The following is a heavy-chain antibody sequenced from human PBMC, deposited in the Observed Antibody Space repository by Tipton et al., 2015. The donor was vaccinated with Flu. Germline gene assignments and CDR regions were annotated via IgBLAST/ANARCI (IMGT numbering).Heavy chain of an antibody. V-gene: IGHV4-39*06. J-gene: IGHJ5*01. CDR2: TYYTGYP. D-gene: IGHD3-16*01. CDR3: AKVLFGWVES. Sequence: TLSLTCSVSDGSITSSSHYWGWIRQSPGRGLEWVGSTYYTGYPYYNPSLKSRLAMSIDTSRRVFTLRLSSMTAADTAVYYCAKVLFGWVESWAQGTLVTVSS. CDR1: DGSITSSSHY.